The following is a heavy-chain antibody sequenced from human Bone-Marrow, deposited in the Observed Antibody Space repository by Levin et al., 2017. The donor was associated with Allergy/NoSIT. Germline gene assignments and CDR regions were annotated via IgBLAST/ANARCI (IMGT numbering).Heavy chain of an antibody. V-gene: IGHV4-38-2*01. CDR2: IYHSGST. D-gene: IGHD5-12*01. J-gene: IGHJ6*03. CDR1: GYSISSGYY. CDR3: ASLVAPYYYDDYMDG. Sequence: PSETLSLTCAVSGYSISSGYYWGWIRQPPGKGLEWIGSIYHSGSTYYNPSLKSRVTISVDTSKNQFSLKLSSVTAADTAVYYCASLVAPYYYDDYMDGWGKGTTVTVSS.